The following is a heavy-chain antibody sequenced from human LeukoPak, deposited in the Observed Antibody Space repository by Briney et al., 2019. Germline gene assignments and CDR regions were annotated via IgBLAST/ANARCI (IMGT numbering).Heavy chain of an antibody. CDR3: ARAKLTIFGVVIGNWFDP. D-gene: IGHD3-3*01. V-gene: IGHV4-34*01. CDR2: INHSGST. J-gene: IGHJ5*02. CDR1: GGSFSGYY. Sequence: SETLSLTCAVYGGSFSGYYWSWIRQPPGKGLEWIGEINHSGSTNYNPSLKSRVTISVDTSKNQFSLKLSSVTAADTAVYYYARAKLTIFGVVIGNWFDPWGQGTLVTVSS.